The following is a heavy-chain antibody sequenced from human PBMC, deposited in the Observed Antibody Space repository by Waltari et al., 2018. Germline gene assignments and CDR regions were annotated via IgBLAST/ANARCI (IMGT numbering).Heavy chain of an antibody. CDR2: IWYDGKKR. Sequence: QAQLVESGGGVVQPGRSLSLSCAASGFPFSSYGMPWVRQAPGKGLEWVGIIWYDGKKRYYGDSVKGRFTISRDNSEETLYLQMNSLRAEDTAVYYCARDGIVGAPADFYYYGMDVWGQGTTVTVSS. CDR1: GFPFSSYG. V-gene: IGHV3-33*01. CDR3: ARDGIVGAPADFYYYGMDV. D-gene: IGHD1-26*01. J-gene: IGHJ6*02.